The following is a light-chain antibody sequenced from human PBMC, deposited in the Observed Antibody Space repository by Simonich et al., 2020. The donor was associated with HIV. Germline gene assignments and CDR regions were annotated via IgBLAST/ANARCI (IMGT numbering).Light chain of an antibody. V-gene: IGKV3-15*01. J-gene: IGKJ5*01. CDR3: QQYNTWVSIT. CDR2: GAS. Sequence: EIVMTQSPATLSVSPGERATLSCRASQSVSSTFAWYQQKPGQAPRLLIYGASTRATGIPARFSGSGSGTEFTLTISSMQSEDFAVYYCQQYNTWVSITFGQGTRLEMK. CDR1: QSVSST.